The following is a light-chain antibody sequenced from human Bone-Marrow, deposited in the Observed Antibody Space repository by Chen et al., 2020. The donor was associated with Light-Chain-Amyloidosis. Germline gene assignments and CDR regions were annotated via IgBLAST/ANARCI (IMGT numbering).Light chain of an antibody. CDR1: NIGSTS. Sequence: SYVLTQPSSVSVAPGQKAKIACGGNNIGSTSVHWYQQTPGQAPLLVVYDDSDRPSGIPERLSGSNSGNTATLTISRVEAGDEADYYCQVWDRSSDRPVFGGGTKLTVL. CDR2: DDS. V-gene: IGLV3-21*02. J-gene: IGLJ3*02. CDR3: QVWDRSSDRPV.